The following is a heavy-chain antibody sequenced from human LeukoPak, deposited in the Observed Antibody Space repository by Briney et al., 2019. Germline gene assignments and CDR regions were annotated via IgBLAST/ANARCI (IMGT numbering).Heavy chain of an antibody. V-gene: IGHV4-30-4*01. J-gene: IGHJ4*02. D-gene: IGHD4-17*01. CDR2: IYYSGST. CDR1: GASISSGDYY. Sequence: SQTLSLTCTVSGASISSGDYYWGWLRQPPGKGLEWIGYIYYSGSTYYNPSLKSRVTISVDTSKNQFSLKLSSVTAADTAVYYCASTIDGDYAYWGQGTLVTVSS. CDR3: ASTIDGDYAY.